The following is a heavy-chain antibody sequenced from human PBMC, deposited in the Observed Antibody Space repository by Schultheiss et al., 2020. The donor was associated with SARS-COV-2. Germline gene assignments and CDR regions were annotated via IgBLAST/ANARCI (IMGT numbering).Heavy chain of an antibody. J-gene: IGHJ6*02. CDR2: IYYSGST. V-gene: IGHV4-31*11. CDR1: GGSFSGYY. CDR3: ARDRRDGMDV. Sequence: SETLSLTCAVYGGSFSGYYWSWIRQHPGKGLEWIGYIYYSGSTYYNPSLKSRVTISVDTSKNQFSLKLSSVTAADTAVYYCARDRRDGMDVWGQGTTVTVSS.